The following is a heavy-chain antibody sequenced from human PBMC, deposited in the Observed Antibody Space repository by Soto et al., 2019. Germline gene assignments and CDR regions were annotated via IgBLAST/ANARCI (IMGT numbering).Heavy chain of an antibody. V-gene: IGHV3-48*02. CDR3: ARGTDDSSGSKFHY. J-gene: IGHJ4*02. Sequence: EVQLVEAGGGLVQPGGSLRLSCAASGFTFSRYSMNWVRQAPGKGLEWVSYVSSSSSAIYYADSVKGRFTISRDNARNSLYLQMNGLRDEDTAVYYCARGTDDSSGSKFHYWGQGTLVTVSS. D-gene: IGHD3-22*01. CDR1: GFTFSRYS. CDR2: VSSSSSAI.